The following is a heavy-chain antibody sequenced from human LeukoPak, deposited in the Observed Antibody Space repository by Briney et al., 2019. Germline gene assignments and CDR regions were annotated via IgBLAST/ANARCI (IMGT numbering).Heavy chain of an antibody. Sequence: GGSLRLSCAASGFTFSSYSMNWVRQAPGKGLEWVSSISSSSSYIYYADSVKGRFTISRDNAKNSLYLQMNSLRAEDTAVYYCAREAVAGSKYYYMDVWGKGTTVTVSS. CDR3: AREAVAGSKYYYMDV. CDR1: GFTFSSYS. V-gene: IGHV3-21*01. J-gene: IGHJ6*03. CDR2: ISSSSSYI. D-gene: IGHD6-19*01.